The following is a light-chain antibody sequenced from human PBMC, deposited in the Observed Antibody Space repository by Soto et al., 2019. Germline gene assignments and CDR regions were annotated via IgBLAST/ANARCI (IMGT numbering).Light chain of an antibody. CDR2: EVS. J-gene: IGLJ2*01. Sequence: QSALTQPPSASGSPGRSVTISCTGTSSDVGGYNYVSWYQQHPGKAPKLMIYEVSKRPSGVPDRFSGSKSGNTASLTVSGLQAEDEADYYCSSYAGSNNFVVFGGGTQLTVL. CDR3: SSYAGSNNFVV. V-gene: IGLV2-8*01. CDR1: SSDVGGYNY.